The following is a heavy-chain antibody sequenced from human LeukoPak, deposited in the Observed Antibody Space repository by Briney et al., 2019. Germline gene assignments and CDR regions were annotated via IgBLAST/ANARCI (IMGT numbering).Heavy chain of an antibody. CDR3: ARELFLEWLSSDAFDI. Sequence: SSQTLSLTCTVSGGSISSGGFYWSWLRQSPGKGLEWLGNIYHSGSTSYNPSLRSRVTISLDRSKNQFSLKLSSVTAADTAVYYCARELFLEWLSSDAFDIWGQGTMVTVSS. D-gene: IGHD3-3*01. CDR1: GGSISSGGFY. V-gene: IGHV4-30-2*06. CDR2: IYHSGST. J-gene: IGHJ3*02.